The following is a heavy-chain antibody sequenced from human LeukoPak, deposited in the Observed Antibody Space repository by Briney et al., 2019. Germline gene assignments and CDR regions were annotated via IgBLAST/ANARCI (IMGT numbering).Heavy chain of an antibody. CDR2: INPNSGGT. V-gene: IGHV1-2*02. D-gene: IGHD3-3*01. J-gene: IGHJ4*02. CDR1: GYTFTGYY. Sequence: ASVKVSCKASGYTFTGYYIHWVRQAPGQGLEWTGWINPNSGGTNYAQKFQGRVTMTRDTSISTAYMELSRLRSDDTAVYYCARGRRADFGVVIMFVYWGQGTLVTVSS. CDR3: ARGRRADFGVVIMFVY.